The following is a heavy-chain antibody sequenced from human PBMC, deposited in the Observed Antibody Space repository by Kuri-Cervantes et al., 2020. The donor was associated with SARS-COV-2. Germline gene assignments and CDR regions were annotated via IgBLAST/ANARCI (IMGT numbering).Heavy chain of an antibody. CDR3: AREAAVARKNFDY. CDR2: ITPNGDLT. CDR1: GYTITNFF. J-gene: IGHJ4*02. D-gene: IGHD4-11*01. Sequence: ASVKVSCKTSGYTITNFFMHWVRQAPGQGLEWMGLITPNGDLTLYAQNFQGRFTVTRDTSTRTVFMELSSLRSEDTAVYYCAREAAVARKNFDYWGQGTLVTVSS. V-gene: IGHV1-46*01.